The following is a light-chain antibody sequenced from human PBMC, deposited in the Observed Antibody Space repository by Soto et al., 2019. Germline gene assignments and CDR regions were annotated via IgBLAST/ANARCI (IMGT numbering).Light chain of an antibody. J-gene: IGLJ2*01. V-gene: IGLV2-14*03. CDR1: GSDY. CDR3: CSYKASSVL. CDR2: DVS. Sequence: QSALTQPASVSGSPGQSITISCTGTGSDYVSWYQQHPGKPPRLIIYDVSDRPSGVSHLFSGSKSGNTASLTISGLQAEDEAHYYCCSYKASSVLFGGGTKLTVL.